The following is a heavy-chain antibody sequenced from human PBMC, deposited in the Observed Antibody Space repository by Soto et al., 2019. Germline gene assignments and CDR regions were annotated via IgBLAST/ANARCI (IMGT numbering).Heavy chain of an antibody. J-gene: IGHJ6*04. D-gene: IGHD3-10*01. Sequence: EVQLVESGGGLVKPGWSLRLSCAASVFTLTSYSMNWVRQAPGKGLDWVSSISSSSSHIYYADSVKGRFTISRDNTRNSVYLQMNSMRAEDTAVYYCVRERGLSSFYGMDVWGKGTTVTVSS. CDR1: VFTLTSYS. CDR3: VRERGLSSFYGMDV. CDR2: ISSSSSHI. V-gene: IGHV3-21*02.